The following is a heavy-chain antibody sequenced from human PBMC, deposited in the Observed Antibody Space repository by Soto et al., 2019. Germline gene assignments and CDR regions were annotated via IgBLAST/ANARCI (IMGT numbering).Heavy chain of an antibody. D-gene: IGHD2-8*01. CDR2: ISGSADST. V-gene: IGHV3-23*01. CDR3: AKTRGAMIYAISVYGMDV. CDR1: GFTFSSFA. J-gene: IGHJ6*02. Sequence: EVQLLESGGGLVQPGGSLRLSCAASGFTFSSFALNWVRQAPGKGLEWVSIISGSADSTFYADSVKGRFTISRDNSKNMLYLQINSLRAEDTAEYYCAKTRGAMIYAISVYGMDVWGQGTTVTVSS.